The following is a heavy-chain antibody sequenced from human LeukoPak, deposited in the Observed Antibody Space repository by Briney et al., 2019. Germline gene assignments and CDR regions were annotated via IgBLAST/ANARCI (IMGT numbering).Heavy chain of an antibody. CDR2: IYTSGST. CDR3: ARVIDVAAAGYFDS. V-gene: IGHV4-4*07. D-gene: IGHD6-13*01. Sequence: PSETLSLTCTVSGGSISSYYWSWIRQPAGKGLEWIGRIYTSGSTTYNPSLKSRVTMSVDTSKNQFSLKLSSVTAADTAVYYCARVIDVAAAGYFDSWGQGTQVTVSS. CDR1: GGSISSYY. J-gene: IGHJ4*02.